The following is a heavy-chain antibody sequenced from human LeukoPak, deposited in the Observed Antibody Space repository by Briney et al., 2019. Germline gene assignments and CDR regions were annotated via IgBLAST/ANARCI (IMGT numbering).Heavy chain of an antibody. CDR2: ISGSGGST. J-gene: IGHJ6*03. CDR3: AKDGDYDFWSGDYYYYYYMDV. V-gene: IGHV3-23*01. CDR1: GFTFRSYA. D-gene: IGHD3-3*01. Sequence: GGCLRLSCAASGFTFRSYAMSWVRQAPGKGLEWVSAISGSGGSTYYADSVKGRFTISRDNSKNTLYLQMNSLRAEDTAVYYCAKDGDYDFWSGDYYYYYYMDVWGKGTTVTVSS.